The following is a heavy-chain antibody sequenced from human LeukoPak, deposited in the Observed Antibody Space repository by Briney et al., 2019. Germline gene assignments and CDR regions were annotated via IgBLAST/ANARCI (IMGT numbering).Heavy chain of an antibody. J-gene: IGHJ2*01. V-gene: IGHV3-23*01. CDR3: AKKRVITIPAAVDWYFDL. CDR1: GFTFSNYA. Sequence: GGSLRLSCVASGFTFSNYAMSWVRQAPGKGLEWVSILSSSGGATYYADSVKGQFTISRDNSKNTLYLQMNSLRAEDTAVYYCAKKRVITIPAAVDWYFDLWGRGTLLTVSS. D-gene: IGHD2-2*01. CDR2: LSSSGGAT.